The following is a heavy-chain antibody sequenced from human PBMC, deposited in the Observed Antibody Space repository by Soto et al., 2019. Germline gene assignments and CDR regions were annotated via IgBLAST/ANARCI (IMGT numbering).Heavy chain of an antibody. Sequence: EVQLLESGGGLVQPGGSLRLSCAASGFTFTNYAMSWVRQAPGKGLEWVSTIGGSGASTYYADSVKGRFTISRGNSKNTLYLQMNSLRAEDTAVYYCARDGYSGRSDGFDGWGQGTMVTVSS. V-gene: IGHV3-23*01. D-gene: IGHD1-26*01. CDR2: IGGSGAST. CDR1: GFTFTNYA. CDR3: ARDGYSGRSDGFDG. J-gene: IGHJ3*01.